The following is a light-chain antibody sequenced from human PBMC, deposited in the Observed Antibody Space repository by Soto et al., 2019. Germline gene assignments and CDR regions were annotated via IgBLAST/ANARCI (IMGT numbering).Light chain of an antibody. J-gene: IGKJ1*01. CDR3: QQYYSLWT. CDR1: QGISSY. CDR2: AAS. V-gene: IGKV1-8*01. Sequence: AIRITQSPSSLSASTGDSVTPTCRASQGISSYLAWYQQKPGKAPKLLIYAASTLQSGVPSRFSGSGSGTDFTLTISCLQSEDFATYYCQQYYSLWTFGQGTKVDI.